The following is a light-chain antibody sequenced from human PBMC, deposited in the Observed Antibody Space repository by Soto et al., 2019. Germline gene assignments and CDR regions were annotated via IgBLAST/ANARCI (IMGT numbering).Light chain of an antibody. CDR3: SAWDDSLNGVV. V-gene: IGLV1-44*01. J-gene: IGLJ2*01. Sequence: QSVLTQLPSTSGTPGQRVTISCSGSSPNIGDYTVNWYQHLPGTAPKLLMYSNDQRPSGVPDRFSGSKSGTSASLAISGLQSEDEADYYCSAWDDSLNGVVFGGGTKLTVL. CDR2: SND. CDR1: SPNIGDYT.